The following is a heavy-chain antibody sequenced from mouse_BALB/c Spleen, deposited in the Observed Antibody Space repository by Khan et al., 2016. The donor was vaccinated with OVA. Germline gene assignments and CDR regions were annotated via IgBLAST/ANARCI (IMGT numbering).Heavy chain of an antibody. CDR1: GYTFTSYW. J-gene: IGHJ2*01. Sequence: QVQLQQSGAELVKAGASVKMSCKASGYTFTSYWMHWVKQRLGQGLEWFAETNPTNGRTYYNEKFKSKATLTVDKSSSTAYMLLSGPTFEDSAVDYCARIKKIVATYFDVWGQGTTLTVSS. V-gene: IGHV1S81*02. D-gene: IGHD1-1*01. CDR3: ARIKKIVATYFDV. CDR2: TNPTNGRT.